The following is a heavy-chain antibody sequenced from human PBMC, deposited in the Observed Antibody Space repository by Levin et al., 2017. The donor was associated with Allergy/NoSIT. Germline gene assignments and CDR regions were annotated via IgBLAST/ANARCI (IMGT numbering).Heavy chain of an antibody. CDR2: IYHSGST. CDR3: ARGGLTMVRGVIDGYFDL. D-gene: IGHD3-10*01. Sequence: SETLSLTCAVSGGSISSGGYSWSWIRQPPGKGLEWIGYIYHSGSTYYNPSLKSRVTISVDRSKNQFSLKLSSVTAADTAVYYCARGGLTMVRGVIDGYFDLWGRGTLVTVSS. V-gene: IGHV4-30-2*01. CDR1: GGSISSGGYS. J-gene: IGHJ2*01.